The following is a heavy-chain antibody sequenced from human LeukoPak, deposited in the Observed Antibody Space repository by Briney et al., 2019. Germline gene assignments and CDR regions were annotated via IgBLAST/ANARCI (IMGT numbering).Heavy chain of an antibody. CDR1: GFTFDDYA. CDR3: AKSRDDGTGYYYDY. Sequence: GGSLRLSCAGSGFTFDDYAIHWVRQAPGKGLEWVAGISRNSYNVAYGDSVKGRFTISRDNAKKSLSLQMNSLGTEDTAFYYCAKSRDDGTGYYYDYWGQGVLVTVAS. CDR2: ISRNSYNV. D-gene: IGHD3-9*01. J-gene: IGHJ4*02. V-gene: IGHV3-9*01.